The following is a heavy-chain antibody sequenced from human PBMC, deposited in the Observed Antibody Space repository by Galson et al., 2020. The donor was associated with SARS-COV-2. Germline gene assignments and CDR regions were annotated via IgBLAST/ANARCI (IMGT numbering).Heavy chain of an antibody. V-gene: IGHV3-30*03. J-gene: IGHJ2*01. CDR1: GFNFSDYG. D-gene: IGHD3-22*01. CDR2: ISHDGSNQ. CDR3: ARAPARHYYESEGYSLFWYFDF. Sequence: GESLKISCEDSGFNFSDYGMHWVRQAAGKGLEWVAVISHDGSNQYYADSVKGRFTISRDYSKNTIYLQMNSLRPEDTAVYHCARAPARHYYESEGYSLFWYFDFWGRGTLVTVSS.